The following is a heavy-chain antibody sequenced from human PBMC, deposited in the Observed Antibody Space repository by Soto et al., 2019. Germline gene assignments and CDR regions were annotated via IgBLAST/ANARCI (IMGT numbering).Heavy chain of an antibody. D-gene: IGHD3-3*01. V-gene: IGHV3-23*01. CDR3: AKDLRRLGDFWSAYYKRDLGGYFQN. Sequence: GGSLRLSCAASGFTFSSYAMSWVRQAPGKGLEWVSATSGSGGSTYYADSVKGRFTISRDNSKNTLYLQMNSLRAEDTAVYYCAKDLRRLGDFWSAYYKRDLGGYFQNWGQGTLVTVSS. J-gene: IGHJ1*01. CDR1: GFTFSSYA. CDR2: TSGSGGST.